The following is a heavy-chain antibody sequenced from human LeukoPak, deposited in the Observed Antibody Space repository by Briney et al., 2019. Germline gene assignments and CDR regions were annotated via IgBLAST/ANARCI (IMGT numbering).Heavy chain of an antibody. D-gene: IGHD3-3*02. V-gene: IGHV4-39*01. CDR1: GASISNINYS. Sequence: KPSETLSLTCTVSGASISNINYSWAWIRQPAGKGLEWIGNIYYNASTYYSPSLKSRVTIAIHTSKNQFSLKLSSVIAADTAVYYCARHISSAFDSWGQGTLVTVSS. J-gene: IGHJ4*02. CDR3: ARHISSAFDS. CDR2: IYYNAST.